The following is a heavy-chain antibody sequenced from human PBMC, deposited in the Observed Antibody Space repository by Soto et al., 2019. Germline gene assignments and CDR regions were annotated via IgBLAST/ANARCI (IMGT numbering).Heavy chain of an antibody. J-gene: IGHJ4*02. V-gene: IGHV3-53*01. D-gene: IGHD2-8*02. CDR3: AKDMVHCTGTRCARYFEK. CDR1: GFTVNTNY. Sequence: GGSLRLSCLVSGFTVNTNYRYWVRQAPGRGLEWVSAMYSGGDIHYADSVKGRFTISRDTSENTLYLQMNSLRAEDTAVYYCAKDMVHCTGTRCARYFEKWGRGTLVTVS. CDR2: MYSGGDI.